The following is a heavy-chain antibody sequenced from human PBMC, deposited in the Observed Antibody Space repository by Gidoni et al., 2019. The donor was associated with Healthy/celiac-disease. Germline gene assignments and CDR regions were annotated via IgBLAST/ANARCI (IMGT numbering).Heavy chain of an antibody. Sequence: QVQLVQSGAEVQKPGASVKVSCKVSGYSLTEVSMHWVRQAPGKGLEWMGCFDPEDGETIYAQKFQGRVTITEDTSTDTAYMELSSLRSEDTAVYYCATFSYQNYYYYGMDVWGQGTTVTVSS. CDR3: ATFSYQNYYYYGMDV. V-gene: IGHV1-24*01. CDR2: FDPEDGET. CDR1: GYSLTEVS. J-gene: IGHJ6*02.